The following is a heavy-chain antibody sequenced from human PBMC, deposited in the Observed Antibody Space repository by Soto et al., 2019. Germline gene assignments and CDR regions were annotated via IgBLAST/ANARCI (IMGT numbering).Heavy chain of an antibody. J-gene: IGHJ4*02. V-gene: IGHV4-61*01. Sequence: QVQLQESGPGLVKPSETLSLTCTVSGGSVSSGSYYWSWIRQPPGKGLEWIGYIYYSGSTNYNPHLKSRVTISVDTSKNQCSLKLSSVTAADTAVYYCANYPTTVTSDYWGQGTLVTVSS. CDR2: IYYSGST. CDR1: GGSVSSGSYY. CDR3: ANYPTTVTSDY. D-gene: IGHD4-17*01.